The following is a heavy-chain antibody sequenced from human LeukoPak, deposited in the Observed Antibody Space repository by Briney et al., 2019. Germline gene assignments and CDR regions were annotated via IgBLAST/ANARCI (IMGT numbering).Heavy chain of an antibody. Sequence: ASVKVSCKASVYSFTTYGFSWMRQAPAQGLEWMGIIAYNGNTYYAENLQGRVTMTTDSSTNTAYMELRNLRSDDTAVYYCARYSSSWYLYDYWGQGTLVTVSS. CDR1: VYSFTTYG. D-gene: IGHD6-13*01. J-gene: IGHJ4*02. V-gene: IGHV1-18*01. CDR3: ARYSSSWYLYDY. CDR2: IAYNGNT.